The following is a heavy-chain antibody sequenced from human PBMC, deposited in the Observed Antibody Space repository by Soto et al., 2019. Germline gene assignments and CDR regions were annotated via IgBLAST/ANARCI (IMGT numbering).Heavy chain of an antibody. CDR2: IIPIFGTA. J-gene: IGHJ6*02. D-gene: IGHD3-3*01. CDR1: GGTFSSYA. Sequence: SVKVSCKASGGTFSSYAISWVRQAPGQGLEWMGGIIPIFGTANYAQKFQGRVTITADESTSTAYMELSSLRSEDTAVYYCAFVPFSEYDFWSGYPSYYYGMDVWGQGTTVTVSS. V-gene: IGHV1-69*13. CDR3: AFVPFSEYDFWSGYPSYYYGMDV.